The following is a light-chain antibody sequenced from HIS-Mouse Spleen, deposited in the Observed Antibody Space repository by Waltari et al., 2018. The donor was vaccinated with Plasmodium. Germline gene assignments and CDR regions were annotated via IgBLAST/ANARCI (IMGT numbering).Light chain of an antibody. V-gene: IGKV3-15*01. CDR3: QQYNNWSFT. Sequence: EIVMTQSPATLSVSPGERATLPCRASQSVSSNLAWYQQKPGQAPRLFIYGASTRATGIPARFRGSGSGTEFTLTISSLQSEDFAVYDCQQYNNWSFTFGPGTKVDIK. CDR2: GAS. CDR1: QSVSSN. J-gene: IGKJ3*01.